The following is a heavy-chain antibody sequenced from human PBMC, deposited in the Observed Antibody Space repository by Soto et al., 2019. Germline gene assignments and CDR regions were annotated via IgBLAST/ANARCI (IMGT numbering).Heavy chain of an antibody. CDR1: GGSITSYY. V-gene: IGHV4-59*01. J-gene: IGHJ4*02. Sequence: QVQLQESGPGLVKPLETLSLTCTVPGGSITSYYWSWVRQPPGKGLEWIGSIYYNGNINYNPSLKSRLTISLDTSKNQFSLRLSSVTAADTAVYYCATGRVYFGSEYWGQGTLVTVSS. D-gene: IGHD3-10*01. CDR2: IYYNGNI. CDR3: ATGRVYFGSEY.